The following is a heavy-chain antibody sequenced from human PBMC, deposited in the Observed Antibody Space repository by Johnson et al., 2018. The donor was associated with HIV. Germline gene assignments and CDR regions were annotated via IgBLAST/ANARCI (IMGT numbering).Heavy chain of an antibody. Sequence: VQLVESGGGLVKREGSLRLSCAPSGFIFSNAWMSWVRQAPGKGLEWVGRIKSKTDGGTTDYAAPVKGRFTISRDDSKNSLYLQMNSLKTEDTAVYYCARDGGGAFDIWGQGTMVTVSS. CDR1: GFIFSNAW. J-gene: IGHJ3*02. V-gene: IGHV3-15*01. CDR3: ARDGGGAFDI. CDR2: IKSKTDGGTT. D-gene: IGHD3-16*01.